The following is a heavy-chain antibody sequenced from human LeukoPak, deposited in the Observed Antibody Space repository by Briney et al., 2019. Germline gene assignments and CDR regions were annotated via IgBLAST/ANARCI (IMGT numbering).Heavy chain of an antibody. CDR2: IKEDGSGK. V-gene: IGHV3-7*01. Sequence: GGSLRLSCAASGFTFPNYWMCWARQAPGEGLEWVASIKEDGSGKYYVDSVKGRFTISRDNARNSLYLQMNSLRAEDTAVYYCASSSLPAGFYYYGMDVWGQGTTVTVSS. CDR1: GFTFPNYW. J-gene: IGHJ6*02. D-gene: IGHD6-25*01. CDR3: ASSSLPAGFYYYGMDV.